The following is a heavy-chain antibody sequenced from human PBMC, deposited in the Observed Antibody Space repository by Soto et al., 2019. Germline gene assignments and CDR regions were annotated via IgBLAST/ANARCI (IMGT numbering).Heavy chain of an antibody. Sequence: SVKVSCKASGYTFTAYYMHWLLQAPAQGVEWMGWINPNSGGTNYAQKFQGRVTMTRDTSISTGYMELSRLRADDTAVYYCARIPEVSSWPYYGMDVWGQGTTVTVSS. D-gene: IGHD6-13*01. V-gene: IGHV1-2*02. CDR3: ARIPEVSSWPYYGMDV. J-gene: IGHJ6*02. CDR2: INPNSGGT. CDR1: GYTFTAYY.